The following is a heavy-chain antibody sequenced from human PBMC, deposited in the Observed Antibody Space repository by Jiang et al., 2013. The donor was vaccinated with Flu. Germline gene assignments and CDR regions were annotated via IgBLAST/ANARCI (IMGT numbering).Heavy chain of an antibody. D-gene: IGHD2-8*02. CDR3: ARVPRTGGAKFYFDY. J-gene: IGHJ4*02. CDR2: T. Sequence: TYYNPSLKSRVTMSVDTSKTQFSLKLTSVTAADTALYYCARVPRTGGAKFYFDYWGQGTLVTVSS. V-gene: IGHV4-28*03.